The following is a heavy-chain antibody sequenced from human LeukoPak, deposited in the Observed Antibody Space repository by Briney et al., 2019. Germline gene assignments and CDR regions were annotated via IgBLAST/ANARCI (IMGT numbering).Heavy chain of an antibody. J-gene: IGHJ4*02. CDR1: GYTFTGYY. CDR3: ARDLWDYCDSSGYYSIDY. D-gene: IGHD3-22*01. Sequence: ASVKVSCKASGYTFTGYYMHWVRQAPGQGLEWMGRINPNSGGTNYAQKFQGRVTMTRDTSISTAYMELSRLRSDDTAVYYCARDLWDYCDSSGYYSIDYWGQGTLVTVSS. CDR2: INPNSGGT. V-gene: IGHV1-2*06.